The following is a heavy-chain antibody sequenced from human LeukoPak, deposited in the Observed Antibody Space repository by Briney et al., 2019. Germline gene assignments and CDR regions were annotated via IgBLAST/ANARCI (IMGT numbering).Heavy chain of an antibody. CDR2: IRYDGSNK. J-gene: IGHJ3*02. CDR1: GVTFSSYG. Sequence: GGSLRLSCAASGVTFSSYGMHWVRQAPGKGLEGGAFIRYDGSNKYYADSVKGRFTISRDNSKNTLYLQMNSLRAEDTAAYYCAKDNIVVVPAAPSDAFDMWGQGTMVTVSS. V-gene: IGHV3-30*02. D-gene: IGHD2-2*01. CDR3: AKDNIVVVPAAPSDAFDM.